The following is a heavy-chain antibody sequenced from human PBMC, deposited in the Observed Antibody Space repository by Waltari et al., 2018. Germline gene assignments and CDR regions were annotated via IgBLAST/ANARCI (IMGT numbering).Heavy chain of an antibody. CDR1: GMTFSNYW. J-gene: IGHJ4*02. CDR3: VTGLTTVTAKDYFDH. D-gene: IGHD4-17*01. CDR2: IKQDGSEK. Sequence: EVQLVESGGGSVQPGGSLRLSCAASGMTFSNYWMNWVRQAPGKGLEWVANIKQDGSEKNYVDSVEGRFSISRDNAQNSLYLKMNSLRAEDTAIYYCVTGLTTVTAKDYFDHWGQGALVTVSS. V-gene: IGHV3-7*01.